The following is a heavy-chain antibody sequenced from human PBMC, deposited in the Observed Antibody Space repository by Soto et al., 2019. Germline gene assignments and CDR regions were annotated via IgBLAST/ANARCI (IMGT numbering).Heavy chain of an antibody. Sequence: TLSLTSAVYGGSFSGYYWSWTRQPPGKGLEWIGEINHSGSTNYNPSLKSRVTISVDTSKNQFSLKLSSVTAADTAVYYCAGGEYYDCLTGYYKLSRYYYGMAVWGQGTTV. CDR1: GGSFSGYY. CDR2: INHSGST. D-gene: IGHD3-9*01. V-gene: IGHV4-34*01. CDR3: AGGEYYDCLTGYYKLSRYYYGMAV. J-gene: IGHJ6*02.